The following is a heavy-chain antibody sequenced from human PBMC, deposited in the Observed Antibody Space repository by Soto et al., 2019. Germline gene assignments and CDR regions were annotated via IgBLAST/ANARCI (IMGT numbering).Heavy chain of an antibody. CDR1: GGTFSSYA. CDR2: IIPIFGTA. D-gene: IGHD6-13*01. CDR3: ARAKSYSSSWYDAFDI. Sequence: QVQLVQSGAEVKKPGSSVQVSCKASGGTFSSYAISWVRQAPGQGLEWMGGIIPIFGTANYAQKFQGRVTITADESTSTAYMELSSLRSEDTAVYYCARAKSYSSSWYDAFDIWGQGTMVTVSS. J-gene: IGHJ3*02. V-gene: IGHV1-69*01.